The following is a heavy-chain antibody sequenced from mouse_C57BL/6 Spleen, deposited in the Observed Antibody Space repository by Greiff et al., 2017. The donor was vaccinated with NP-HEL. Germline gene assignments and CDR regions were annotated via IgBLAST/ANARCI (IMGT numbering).Heavy chain of an antibody. D-gene: IGHD2-13*01. V-gene: IGHV1-22*01. Sequence: EVQLQQSGPELVKPGASVKMSCKASGYTFTDYNMHWVKQSHGKSLEWIGYINPNNGGTSYNQKFKGKATLTVNKSSSTAYMELRSLTSEDSAVYYCARATWGEAWFAYWGQGTLVTVSA. CDR3: ARATWGEAWFAY. CDR1: GYTFTDYN. J-gene: IGHJ3*01. CDR2: INPNNGGT.